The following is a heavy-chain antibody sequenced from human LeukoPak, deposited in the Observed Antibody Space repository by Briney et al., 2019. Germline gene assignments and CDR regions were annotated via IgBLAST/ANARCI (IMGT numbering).Heavy chain of an antibody. CDR1: GFSLSTSGVG. CDR3: AKGASNYCSSTSCFDY. D-gene: IGHD2-2*01. V-gene: IGHV2-5*01. J-gene: IGHJ4*02. CDR2: IYWNDDK. Sequence: SGPTLVNPTQTLTLTFTFSGFSLSTSGVGVGWIRQPPGKALEWLALIYWNDDKRYSPSLKSRLTITKDTSKNEVVLTMTNMDPVDTATYYCAKGASNYCSSTSCFDYWGQGTLVTVSS.